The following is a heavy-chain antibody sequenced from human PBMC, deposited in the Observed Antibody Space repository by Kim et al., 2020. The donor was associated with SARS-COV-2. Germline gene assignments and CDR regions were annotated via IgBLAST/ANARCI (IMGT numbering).Heavy chain of an antibody. J-gene: IGHJ4*02. Sequence: SETLSLTCTVSGGSISSGGYYWSWIRQHPGKGLEWIGYIYYSGSTYYNPSLKSRVTISVDTSKNQFSLKLSSVTAADTAVYYCAREGRWKRELLPPFFDYWGQGTLVTVSS. CDR3: AREGRWKRELLPPFFDY. V-gene: IGHV4-31*03. D-gene: IGHD1-26*01. CDR2: IYYSGST. CDR1: GGSISSGGYY.